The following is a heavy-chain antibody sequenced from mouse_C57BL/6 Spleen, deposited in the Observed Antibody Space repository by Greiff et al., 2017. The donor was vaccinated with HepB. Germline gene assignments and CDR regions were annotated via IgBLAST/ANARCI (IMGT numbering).Heavy chain of an antibody. D-gene: IGHD2-4*01. Sequence: VKLQESGPELVKPGASVKISCKASGYTFTDYYINWVKQRPGQGLEWIGWIFPGSGSTYYNEKFKGKATLTVDKSSSTAYMLLSSLTSEDSAVYFCASQGNDYDGAMDYWGQGTSVTVSS. CDR3: ASQGNDYDGAMDY. CDR2: IFPGSGST. J-gene: IGHJ4*01. CDR1: GYTFTDYY. V-gene: IGHV1-75*01.